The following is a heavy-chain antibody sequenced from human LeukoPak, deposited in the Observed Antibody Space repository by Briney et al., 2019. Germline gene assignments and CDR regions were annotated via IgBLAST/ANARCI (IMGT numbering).Heavy chain of an antibody. Sequence: ASVKVSCKASGFTFSGYYMHWVRQAPRQGLEWMAWISPNSGGTNYVQKFQGRVTVNRDTYISTDYMEISGLTSDDTALYYCGREPSGSGGYDYWGQGALVTVSS. CDR2: ISPNSGGT. CDR1: GFTFSGYY. V-gene: IGHV1-2*02. CDR3: GREPSGSGGYDY. D-gene: IGHD3-10*01. J-gene: IGHJ4*02.